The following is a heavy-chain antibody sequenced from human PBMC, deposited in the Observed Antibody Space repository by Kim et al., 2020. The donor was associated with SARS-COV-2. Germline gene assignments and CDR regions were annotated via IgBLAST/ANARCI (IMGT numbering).Heavy chain of an antibody. CDR2: VSYDGSST. J-gene: IGHJ4*02. Sequence: GGSLRLSCAASGFTFNNYGMNWVRQAPGKGLEWVAVVSYDGSSTYYADSVKGRFTISRDNSKNTLYLQMNSLRMEDTAVYYCAKSFSGSYFGYDYCGQATLVTLSP. V-gene: IGHV3-30*18. D-gene: IGHD1-26*01. CDR3: AKSFSGSYFGYDY. CDR1: GFTFNNYG.